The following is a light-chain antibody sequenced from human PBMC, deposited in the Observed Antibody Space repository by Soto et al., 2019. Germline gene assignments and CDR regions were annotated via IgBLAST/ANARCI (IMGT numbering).Light chain of an antibody. CDR1: QSVGSD. CDR3: QQYNNWPHT. V-gene: IGKV3-15*01. CDR2: GAS. J-gene: IGKJ2*01. Sequence: EIVMTQSPATLSVSPGERVSLSCRASQSVGSDLAWYLQKPGQAPSLLVYGASTRAPGMPARFSGSGSGTEFTLTISSLQSEDFAVYYCQQYNNWPHTFGQGTKLEIK.